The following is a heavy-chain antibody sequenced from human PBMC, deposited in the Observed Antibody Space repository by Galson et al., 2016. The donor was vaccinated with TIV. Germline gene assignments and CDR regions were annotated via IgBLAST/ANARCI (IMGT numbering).Heavy chain of an antibody. CDR1: GFTFSSYG. CDR2: ISYDGGDQ. J-gene: IGHJ4*02. V-gene: IGHV3-30*04. Sequence: SLRLSCAASGFTFSSYGFHWVRQAPGKGLEWVSFISYDGGDQYYADSVKGRFTISRDKSKNTLYLQMRSLRAEDTALYYCARVRDSYYFDSWGQGTLVTVSS. CDR3: ARVRDSYYFDS. D-gene: IGHD2-21*02.